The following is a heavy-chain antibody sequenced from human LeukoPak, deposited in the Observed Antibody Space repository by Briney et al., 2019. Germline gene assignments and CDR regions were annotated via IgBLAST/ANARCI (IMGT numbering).Heavy chain of an antibody. Sequence: SETLSLTCTVSGGSISSSTYYWGWIRQPPGKGLEWIGEINHSGSTNYNPSLKSRVTISVDTSKNQFSLKLSSVTAADTAVYYCARRKVTYYYGSGNSGYMDVWGKGTTVTVSS. D-gene: IGHD3-10*01. CDR2: INHSGST. V-gene: IGHV4-39*07. CDR3: ARRKVTYYYGSGNSGYMDV. CDR1: GGSISSSTYY. J-gene: IGHJ6*03.